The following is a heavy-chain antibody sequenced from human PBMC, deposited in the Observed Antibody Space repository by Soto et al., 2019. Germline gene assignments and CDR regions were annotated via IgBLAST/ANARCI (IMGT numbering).Heavy chain of an antibody. J-gene: IGHJ4*02. Sequence: GGSLRLSCTASGFTFGDYAMSWFRQAPGKGLEWVGRIKSKTDGGTTDFAAPVKGRFAISRDDSQNMVYLQMNSLRAEDTAVYYCAKSVLWIQLWSPPFDYWGQGTLVTVSS. D-gene: IGHD5-18*01. CDR1: GFTFGDYA. CDR2: IKSKTDGGTT. CDR3: AKSVLWIQLWSPPFDY. V-gene: IGHV3-15*05.